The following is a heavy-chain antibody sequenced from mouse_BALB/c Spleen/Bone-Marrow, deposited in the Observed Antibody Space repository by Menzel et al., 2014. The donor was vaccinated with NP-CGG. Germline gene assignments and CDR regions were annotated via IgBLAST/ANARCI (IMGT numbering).Heavy chain of an antibody. J-gene: IGHJ2*01. Sequence: EVQLQQSGAELVKPGASVKLSCTASGFNIKDTYIYWVKQRPEQGLEWIGRIDPATGNTKYDPKFQGKATIPADTTSNTAYLILSILTPQDTTVYHFARYRYGNFDCRGQGTTLTVAS. CDR1: GFNIKDTY. D-gene: IGHD2-1*01. V-gene: IGHV14-3*02. CDR2: IDPATGNT. CDR3: ARYRYGNFDC.